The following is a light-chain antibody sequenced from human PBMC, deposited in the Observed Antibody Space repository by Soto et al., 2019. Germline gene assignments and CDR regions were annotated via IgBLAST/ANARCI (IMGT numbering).Light chain of an antibody. CDR2: GAS. V-gene: IGKV3-15*01. J-gene: IGKJ1*01. CDR3: QQYNNWPPWT. Sequence: EIVMTQSPATLSASPGERATLSCRASQSVSSNLAWYQQKPGQAPRLLIYGASTRATGIPARFSGSGSGTEFTLTISSLQSEDFVVYFCQQYNNWPPWTFGQGTKVEI. CDR1: QSVSSN.